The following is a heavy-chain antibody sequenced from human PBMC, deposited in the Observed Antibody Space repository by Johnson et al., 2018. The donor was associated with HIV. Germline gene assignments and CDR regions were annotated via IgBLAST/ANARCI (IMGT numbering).Heavy chain of an antibody. Sequence: QVQLVESGGGVVQPGRSLRLSCTASGFTFSSYGMHWVRQAPGKGLEWVAVIWYDGSNKYYADSVKGRLTISRDNSKNTLYLQMNSLRVEDTAEYYCTSIPPSNLDGALDIWGQGTMVTVSS. V-gene: IGHV3-33*01. J-gene: IGHJ3*02. CDR1: GFTFSSYG. CDR2: IWYDGSNK. CDR3: TSIPPSNLDGALDI. D-gene: IGHD5-24*01.